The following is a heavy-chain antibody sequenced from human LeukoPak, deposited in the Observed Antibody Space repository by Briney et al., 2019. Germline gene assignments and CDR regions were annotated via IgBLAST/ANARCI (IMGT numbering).Heavy chain of an antibody. CDR2: ISSSSSTI. Sequence: GGSLRLSCTASGFIFSTSWMTWVRQAPGKGLEWVSYISSSSSTIYYADSVKGRFTISRDNAKNSLYLQMNSLRAEDTAVYYCARDLGLRFLGRGQGTLVTVSS. J-gene: IGHJ4*02. D-gene: IGHD3-3*01. V-gene: IGHV3-48*01. CDR3: ARDLGLRFLG. CDR1: GFIFSTSW.